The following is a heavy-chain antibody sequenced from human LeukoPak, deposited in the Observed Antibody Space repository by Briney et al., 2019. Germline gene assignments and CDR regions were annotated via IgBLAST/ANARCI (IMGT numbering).Heavy chain of an antibody. Sequence: PSETLSLTCAVYGGSFSGYYWSSIRQPPGKGLEWIGEINHSGSTNYNPSLKSRVTISVDTSKNQFSLKLSSVTAADTAVYYCARMGRWLQTIRDYWGQGTLVTVSS. CDR2: INHSGST. D-gene: IGHD5-24*01. CDR3: ARMGRWLQTIRDY. J-gene: IGHJ4*02. CDR1: GGSFSGYY. V-gene: IGHV4-34*01.